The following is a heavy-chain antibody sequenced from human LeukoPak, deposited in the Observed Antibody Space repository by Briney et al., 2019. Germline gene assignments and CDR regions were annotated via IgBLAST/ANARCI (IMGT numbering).Heavy chain of an antibody. CDR1: GYSFTTYG. V-gene: IGHV1-18*01. Sequence: ASVNVSCKASGYSFTTYGISWVRQAPGRGIEWMGWISPYNGKTNYGKKFQGRVTMTTDTSTSTAYMELRSLSSDDTAMYYCAREGKFYDILSGYSSAANWFDPWGQGTLVTVSS. D-gene: IGHD3-9*01. CDR3: AREGKFYDILSGYSSAANWFDP. J-gene: IGHJ5*02. CDR2: ISPYNGKT.